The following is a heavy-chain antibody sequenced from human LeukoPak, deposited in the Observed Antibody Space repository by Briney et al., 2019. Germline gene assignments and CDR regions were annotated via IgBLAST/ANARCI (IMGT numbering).Heavy chain of an antibody. J-gene: IGHJ6*02. Sequence: ASVKVSCKASGYTFTSYGISWVRQAPGQGLEWMGWISAYNGNTNYAQKLQGRVTMTTDTSTSTAYMELRSLRSDDTAVYYCAREAARGPYLDYYCGMDVWGQGTTVTVSS. CDR1: GYTFTSYG. CDR3: AREAARGPYLDYYCGMDV. CDR2: ISAYNGNT. D-gene: IGHD6-13*01. V-gene: IGHV1-18*01.